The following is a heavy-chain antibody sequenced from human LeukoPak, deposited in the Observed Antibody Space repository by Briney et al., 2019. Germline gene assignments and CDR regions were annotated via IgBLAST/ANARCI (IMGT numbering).Heavy chain of an antibody. CDR1: GGSFSGYY. CDR2: INHSGST. J-gene: IGHJ4*02. V-gene: IGHV4-34*01. CDR3: ATLPYCSSTSCYTTDDY. D-gene: IGHD2-2*02. Sequence: SETPSLTCAVYGGSFSGYYWSWIRQPPGKGLEWIGEINHSGSTNYNPSLKSRVTISVDTSKNQFSLKLSSVTAADTAVYYCATLPYCSSTSCYTTDDYWGQGTLVTVSS.